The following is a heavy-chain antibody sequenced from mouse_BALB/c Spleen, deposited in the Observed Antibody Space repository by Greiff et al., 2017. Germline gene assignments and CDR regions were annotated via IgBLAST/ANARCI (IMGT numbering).Heavy chain of an antibody. Sequence: QVQLKESGPELVKPGASVKISCKASGYTFTDYYINWVKQKPGQGLEWIGWIYPGSGNTKYNEKFKGKATLTVDTSSSTAYMQLSSLTSEDTAVYFCARALYYGYDPYAMDYWGQGTSVTVSS. CDR2: IYPGSGNT. V-gene: IGHV1-84*02. J-gene: IGHJ4*01. CDR3: ARALYYGYDPYAMDY. CDR1: GYTFTDYY. D-gene: IGHD2-2*01.